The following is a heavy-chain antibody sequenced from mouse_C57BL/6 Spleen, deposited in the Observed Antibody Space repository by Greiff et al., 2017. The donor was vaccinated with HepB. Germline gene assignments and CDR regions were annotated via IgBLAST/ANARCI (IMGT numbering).Heavy chain of an antibody. D-gene: IGHD2-4*01. CDR1: GFTFTDYY. CDR2: IRNKANGYTT. Sequence: EVKLMESGGGLVQPGGSLSLSCAASGFTFTDYYMSWVRQPPGKALEWLGFIRNKANGYTTEYSASVKGRFTISRDNSQSILYLQMNALRAEDSATYYCARGYDYDGAMDYWGQGTSVTVSS. V-gene: IGHV7-3*01. J-gene: IGHJ4*01. CDR3: ARGYDYDGAMDY.